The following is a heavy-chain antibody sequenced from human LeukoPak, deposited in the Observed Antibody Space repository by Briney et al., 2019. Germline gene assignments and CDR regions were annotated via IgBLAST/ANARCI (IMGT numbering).Heavy chain of an antibody. V-gene: IGHV3-33*01. CDR2: IWYDGSNK. CDR3: ARALDGHFDY. CDR1: GFTFSTYG. D-gene: IGHD5-24*01. Sequence: PGRSLRLSCAASGFTFSTYGMHWIRQAPGKGLEWVAVIWYDGSNKYYADSVKGRFTISRDNSKNTLYLQMNSLRDEDTAVYYCARALDGHFDYWGQGTLVTVSS. J-gene: IGHJ4*02.